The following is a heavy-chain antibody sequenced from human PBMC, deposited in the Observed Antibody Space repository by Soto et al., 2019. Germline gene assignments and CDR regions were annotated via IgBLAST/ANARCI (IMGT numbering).Heavy chain of an antibody. D-gene: IGHD3-9*01. CDR2: IYYSGSA. Sequence: QVQLQESGPGLVKPSQTLSLTCMVSGASISSGGYYWSWMRQLPGKGLEWIGHIYYSGSADYSPSLKSRIAISRDTSKNEFSLTLDSVTAADTAVYYCARSPGYEILSGDYWGQGILVTVSS. CDR1: GASISSGGYY. J-gene: IGHJ4*02. V-gene: IGHV4-31*03. CDR3: ARSPGYEILSGDY.